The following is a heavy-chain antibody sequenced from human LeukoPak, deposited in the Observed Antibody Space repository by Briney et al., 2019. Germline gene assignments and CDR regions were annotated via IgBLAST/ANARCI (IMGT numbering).Heavy chain of an antibody. V-gene: IGHV3-13*01. CDR3: ARGLPVTRGYYYYGMDV. CDR1: GFTFSSYD. J-gene: IGHJ6*02. Sequence: GGSLRFSCAASGFTFSSYDMHWVRQATGKGLEWVSAIGTAGDTYYPGSVKGRFTISRENAKNSLYLQMNSLRAGDTAVYYCARGLPVTRGYYYYGMDVWGQGTTVTVSS. D-gene: IGHD2-21*02. CDR2: IGTAGDT.